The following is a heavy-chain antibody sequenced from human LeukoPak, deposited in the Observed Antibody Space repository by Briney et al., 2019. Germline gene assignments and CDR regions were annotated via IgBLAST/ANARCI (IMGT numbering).Heavy chain of an antibody. Sequence: SETLSPTCTVSDGSISSYYWSWIRQPPGKGLEWIGYIYYSGSTNYNPSLKSRVTISVDTSKNQFSLKLSSVTAADTAVYYCARRRWFPDYWGQGTLVTVSS. J-gene: IGHJ4*02. CDR3: ARRRWFPDY. CDR1: DGSISSYY. D-gene: IGHD2-15*01. CDR2: IYYSGST. V-gene: IGHV4-59*08.